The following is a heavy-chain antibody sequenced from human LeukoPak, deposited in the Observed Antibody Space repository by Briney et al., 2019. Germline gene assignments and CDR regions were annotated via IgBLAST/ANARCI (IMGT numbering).Heavy chain of an antibody. Sequence: PSETLSLTCTVSGGSISSYYGSWIRQPAGKGLEWIGRIYTSGSTNYNPSLKSRVTMSVDTSKNQFSLKLSSVTAADTAVYYCAREAYYDFWSGYYTHDAFDIWGQGTMVTVSS. CDR3: AREAYYDFWSGYYTHDAFDI. V-gene: IGHV4-4*07. CDR2: IYTSGST. J-gene: IGHJ3*02. D-gene: IGHD3-3*01. CDR1: GGSISSYY.